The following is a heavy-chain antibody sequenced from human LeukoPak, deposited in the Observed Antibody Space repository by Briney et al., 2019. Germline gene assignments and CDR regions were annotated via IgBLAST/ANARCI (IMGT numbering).Heavy chain of an antibody. Sequence: SETLSLTCTVSGGSISGFYWDWIRQPPGKGLEWLGYIYCTGLTNYNPSLGTRITMSVDTSKNQFSLKLGSVTAADTAVYYCGRWNEGWDHLGQGTLVTVSS. CDR1: GGSISGFY. D-gene: IGHD1-1*01. CDR2: IYCTGLT. J-gene: IGHJ4*02. CDR3: GRWNEGWDH. V-gene: IGHV4-59*01.